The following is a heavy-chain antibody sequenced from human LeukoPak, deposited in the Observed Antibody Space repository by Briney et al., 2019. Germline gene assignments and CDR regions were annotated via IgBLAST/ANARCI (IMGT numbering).Heavy chain of an antibody. Sequence: NSSETLSLTCTVSGGSISSYYWSWIRQPPGKGLEWIGYIYYSGSTNYNPSLKSRVTISVDTSENQFSLKLSSVTAADTAVYYCARGVYGDYADYWGQGTLVTVSS. CDR3: ARGVYGDYADY. D-gene: IGHD4-17*01. CDR2: IYYSGST. CDR1: GGSISSYY. V-gene: IGHV4-59*01. J-gene: IGHJ4*02.